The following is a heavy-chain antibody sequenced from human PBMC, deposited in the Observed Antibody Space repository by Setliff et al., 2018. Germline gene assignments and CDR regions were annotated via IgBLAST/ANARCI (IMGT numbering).Heavy chain of an antibody. CDR1: GFSFGGHD. Sequence: PGGSLRLSCAASGFSFGGHDMHWVRQAPGKGLEWVAFIRYDGSNKYYADSVKGRFTISRDNSKNTLYLQMNSLRAEDTAVYYCAKGCSRLIDYFDYWGQGTLVTVSS. CDR3: AKGCSRLIDYFDY. J-gene: IGHJ4*02. CDR2: IRYDGSNK. D-gene: IGHD3-22*01. V-gene: IGHV3-30*02.